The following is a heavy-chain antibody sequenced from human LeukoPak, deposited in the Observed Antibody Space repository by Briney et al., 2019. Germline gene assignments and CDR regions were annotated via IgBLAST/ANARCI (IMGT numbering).Heavy chain of an antibody. CDR1: GGSISSSSYY. D-gene: IGHD3-22*01. Sequence: ETLSLTCTVSGGSISSSSYYWGWIRQPPGKGLEWIGSIYYSGSTYYNPSLKSRVTISVDTSKNQFSLKLSSVTAADTAVHYCARGREAYYYDSSGKRRPFDYWGQGTLVTVSS. CDR2: IYYSGST. CDR3: ARGREAYYYDSSGKRRPFDY. V-gene: IGHV4-39*07. J-gene: IGHJ4*02.